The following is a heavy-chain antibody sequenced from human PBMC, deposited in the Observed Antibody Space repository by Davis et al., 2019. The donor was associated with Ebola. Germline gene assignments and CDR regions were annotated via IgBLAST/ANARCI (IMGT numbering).Heavy chain of an antibody. CDR3: ARAEDDYGEYPDALDI. J-gene: IGHJ3*02. CDR1: GFTVSSNH. Sequence: PGGSLRLSCTASGFTVSSNHMSWVRQAPGKGLEWVSVIYDQSTAYADAVKGRFTISRDNARDSLYLQMDSLRVEDTAIYYCARAEDDYGEYPDALDIWGQGTVVTVSS. CDR2: IYDQST. V-gene: IGHV3-66*01. D-gene: IGHD4-17*01.